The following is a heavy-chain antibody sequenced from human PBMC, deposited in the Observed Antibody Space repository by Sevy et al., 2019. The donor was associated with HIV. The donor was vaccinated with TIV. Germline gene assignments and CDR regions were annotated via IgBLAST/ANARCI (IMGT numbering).Heavy chain of an antibody. V-gene: IGHV3-48*02. CDR2: ISSSSSTI. D-gene: IGHD3-22*01. Sequence: GGSLRLSCAASGFTFSSYWMSWVRQAPGKGLEWVSYISSSSSTIYYADSVKGRFTISRDNAKNSLYLQMNSLRDEDTAVYYCARDEDYYDSSGYYHYYFDYWGQGTLVTVSS. CDR1: GFTFSSYW. CDR3: ARDEDYYDSSGYYHYYFDY. J-gene: IGHJ4*02.